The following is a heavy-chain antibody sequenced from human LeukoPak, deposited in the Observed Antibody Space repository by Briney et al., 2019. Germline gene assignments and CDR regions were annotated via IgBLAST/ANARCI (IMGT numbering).Heavy chain of an antibody. CDR1: GYTFTNYW. J-gene: IGHJ3*02. D-gene: IGHD5-18*01. CDR3: ARRRDERGYKDIFDI. V-gene: IGHV5-51*01. CDR2: IYPDDSDT. Sequence: GESLKISCKDSGYTFTNYWIGWVRQMPGKGLEWMGIIYPDDSDTTYSPSFQGQVTISADKSISTAYLQWSSLKASDTAMYYCARRRDERGYKDIFDIWGQGTMVTVSS.